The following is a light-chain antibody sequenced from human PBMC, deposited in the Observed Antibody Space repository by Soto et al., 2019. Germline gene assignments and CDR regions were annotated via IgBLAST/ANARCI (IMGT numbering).Light chain of an antibody. J-gene: IGKJ5*01. Sequence: DILVTQSRATLSVSPGERAILSCRASQNVYNNVAWYQKKPGQAPRLLIFDASTRATGIPDRFSGSGSGTEFTLTISGLQSEDFAIYYCQEYNKWLIINLGQGRRLEI. CDR3: QEYNKWLIIN. CDR1: QNVYNN. CDR2: DAS. V-gene: IGKV3-15*01.